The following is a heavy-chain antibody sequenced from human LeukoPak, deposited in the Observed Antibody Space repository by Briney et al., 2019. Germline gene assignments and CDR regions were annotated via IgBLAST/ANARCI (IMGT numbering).Heavy chain of an antibody. D-gene: IGHD2-2*01. CDR2: ISGSGGST. J-gene: IGHJ4*02. V-gene: IGHV3-23*01. Sequence: ETLSLTCTVSGYSISSGYFWGWIRQPPGKGLEWVSAISGSGGSTYYADPVKGRFTISRDNSKNTLYLQMNSLRAEDTAVYYCAKVSGCSSTSCQLTGDYWGQGTLVTVSS. CDR3: AKVSGCSSTSCQLTGDY. CDR1: GYSISSGY.